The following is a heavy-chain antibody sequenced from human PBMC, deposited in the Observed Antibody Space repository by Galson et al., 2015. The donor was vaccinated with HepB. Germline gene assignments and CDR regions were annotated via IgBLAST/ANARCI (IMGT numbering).Heavy chain of an antibody. V-gene: IGHV1-18*04. CDR3: ARARYSTSPPDY. Sequence: QSGAEVKKSGASVKVSCKASGYTFTSHGISWVRQAPGQGLEWMGWINAYNGSTNYAQELQGRVTMTTDTSTSTAYMELRSLRSDDTAVYYCARARYSTSPPDYWGQGTLVTVSS. CDR1: GYTFTSHG. J-gene: IGHJ4*02. CDR2: INAYNGST. D-gene: IGHD6-6*01.